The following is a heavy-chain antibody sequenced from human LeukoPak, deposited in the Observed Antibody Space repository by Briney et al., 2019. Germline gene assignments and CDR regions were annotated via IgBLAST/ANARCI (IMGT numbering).Heavy chain of an antibody. J-gene: IGHJ5*02. CDR3: AREGSGRTRLQTSGNWFDP. V-gene: IGHV7-4-1*02. Sequence: ASVKVSCKASGYTFTSYAMNWVRQAPGQGLEWMGWINTNTGNPTYAQGFTGRFVFSLDTSVSTAYLQISSLKAEDTAVYYCAREGSGRTRLQTSGNWFDPWGQGTLVTVSS. D-gene: IGHD2-15*01. CDR1: GYTFTSYA. CDR2: INTNTGNP.